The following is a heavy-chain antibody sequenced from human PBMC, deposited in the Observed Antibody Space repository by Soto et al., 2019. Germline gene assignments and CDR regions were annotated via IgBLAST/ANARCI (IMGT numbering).Heavy chain of an antibody. CDR1: GFTFSSYA. CDR3: AKDRITMVRGASYYYMDV. CDR2: ISGSGGST. V-gene: IGHV3-23*01. Sequence: GGSLRLSCAASGFTFSSYAMSWVRQAPGKGLEWVSAISGSGGSTYYADSVKGRFTISRDNSKNTLYLQMNSLRAEDTAVYYCAKDRITMVRGASYYYMDVWGKGTTVTVSS. D-gene: IGHD3-10*01. J-gene: IGHJ6*03.